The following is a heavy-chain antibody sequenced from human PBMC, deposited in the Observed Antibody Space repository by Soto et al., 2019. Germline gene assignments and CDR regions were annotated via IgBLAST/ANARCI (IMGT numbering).Heavy chain of an antibody. J-gene: IGHJ3*02. V-gene: IGHV4-30-4*01. CDR3: ARVWGGTFDI. CDR2: ISYSGTT. D-gene: IGHD3-10*01. CDR1: GDSISSINNY. Sequence: SETLSLTCTVSGDSISSINNYWSWLRQPPGEGLKWIGFISYSGTTYYSPSLKSRVAISVDTSKNQFSLRLNSVTAADTAVYYCARVWGGTFDIWGQGTMVTVSS.